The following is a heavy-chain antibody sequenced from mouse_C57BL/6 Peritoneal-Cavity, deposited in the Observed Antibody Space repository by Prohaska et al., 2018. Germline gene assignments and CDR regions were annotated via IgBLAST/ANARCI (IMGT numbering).Heavy chain of an antibody. D-gene: IGHD1-1*01. Sequence: LKLSCKASGYTFTSYWMHWVKQRPGQGLEWIGMIHPNSGSTNYNEKFKSKATLTVDKSSITAYMQLSSLTSEDSAVYYCARSGSSPWYFDVWGTGTTVTVSS. J-gene: IGHJ1*03. V-gene: IGHV1-64*01. CDR1: GYTFTSYW. CDR3: ARSGSSPWYFDV. CDR2: IHPNSGST.